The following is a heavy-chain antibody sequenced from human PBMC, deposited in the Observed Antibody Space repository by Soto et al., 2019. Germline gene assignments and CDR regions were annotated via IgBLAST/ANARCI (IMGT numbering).Heavy chain of an antibody. CDR1: GFTFSSYG. CDR2: ISYDGSNK. D-gene: IGHD6-13*01. V-gene: IGHV3-30*18. J-gene: IGHJ6*02. CDR3: AKAHTVSSWYPSYYGMDV. Sequence: HPGGSLRLSCAASGFTFSSYGMHWVRQAPGKXLEWVAVISYDGSNKYYADSVKGRFTISRGNSKNTLYLQMNSLRAEDTAVYYCAKAHTVSSWYPSYYGMDVWGQGTTVTVSS.